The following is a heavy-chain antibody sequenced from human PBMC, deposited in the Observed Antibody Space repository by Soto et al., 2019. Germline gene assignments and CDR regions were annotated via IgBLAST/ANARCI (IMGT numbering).Heavy chain of an antibody. CDR1: VFSLSTSGMC. Sequence: SGPTLVNPTQTLTLTCTFSVFSLSTSGMCVSWIRQPPGKALEWLARIDWDDDKYCSTSLKTRLTISKDTSKNQVVLTMTNMDPVDTATYYCARTGAMIAPNAFDIWGQGTMVTVSS. D-gene: IGHD3-22*01. CDR2: IDWDDDK. V-gene: IGHV2-70*11. CDR3: ARTGAMIAPNAFDI. J-gene: IGHJ3*02.